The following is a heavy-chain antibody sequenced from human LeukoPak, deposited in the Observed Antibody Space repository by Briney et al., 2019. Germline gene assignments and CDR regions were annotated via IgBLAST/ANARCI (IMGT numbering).Heavy chain of an antibody. V-gene: IGHV3-30*04. Sequence: KPGGSLRLSCAASGFTFSSYAMHWVRQAPGKGLEWVAVISYDGSNKYYADSVKGRFTISRDNSKNTLYLQMNSLRAEDTAVYYCASDSVRYSGSSEALVGWGQGTLVTVSS. CDR2: ISYDGSNK. D-gene: IGHD1-26*01. J-gene: IGHJ4*02. CDR3: ASDSVRYSGSSEALVG. CDR1: GFTFSSYA.